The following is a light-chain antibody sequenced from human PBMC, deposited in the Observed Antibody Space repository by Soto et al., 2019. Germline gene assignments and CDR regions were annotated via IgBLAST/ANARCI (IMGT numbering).Light chain of an antibody. J-gene: IGLJ1*01. CDR1: SSDVGGYNH. CDR2: EVS. Sequence: QSVLTQPAAVSGCPGQSITISCTGTSSDVGGYNHVSWYQQHPGKAPKVMIYEVSYRPSGVSSRFSGSKSGNTASLTISGLQAEDEADYYCSSYTASSTYVFGGGTKVTVL. V-gene: IGLV2-14*01. CDR3: SSYTASSTYV.